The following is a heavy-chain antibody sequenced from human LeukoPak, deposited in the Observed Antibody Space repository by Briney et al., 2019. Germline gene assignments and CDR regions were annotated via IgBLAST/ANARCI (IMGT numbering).Heavy chain of an antibody. CDR1: GGSISSDDYY. J-gene: IGHJ5*02. D-gene: IGHD3-22*01. CDR3: ARPYYYDSRIDP. Sequence: SETLSLTCTVSGGSISSDDYYWSWIRPPPGKGLVWIVYIYYSGSTYYNPSHKSRVTMSADTYKNQLSLKLSSVTAADTAVYYCARPYYYDSRIDPWGQGILVTVSS. V-gene: IGHV4-30-4*01. CDR2: IYYSGST.